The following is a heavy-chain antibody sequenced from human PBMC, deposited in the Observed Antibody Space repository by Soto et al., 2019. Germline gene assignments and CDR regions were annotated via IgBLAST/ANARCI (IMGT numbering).Heavy chain of an antibody. J-gene: IGHJ4*02. D-gene: IGHD6-25*01. V-gene: IGHV3-7*01. CDR2: IKQAGSEK. Sequence: GGSLRLSCAASGFTFSAYWMSWVRQAPGKGLEWVANIKQAGSEKYYVDSVNGRFIISRDDAKNSLFLQVNSLRVEDAAVYYCAREKRANGYFEYWGQGTLVTVSS. CDR1: GFTFSAYW. CDR3: AREKRANGYFEY.